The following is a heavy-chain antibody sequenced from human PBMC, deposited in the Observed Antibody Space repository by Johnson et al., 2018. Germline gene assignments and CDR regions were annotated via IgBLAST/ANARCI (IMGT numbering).Heavy chain of an antibody. CDR3: ARVAYCSSTSCYTWPNDGMDV. CDR2: IYYSGSP. D-gene: IGHD2-2*02. CDR1: GGSISSGGYY. V-gene: IGHV4-31*03. J-gene: IGHJ6*02. Sequence: QVQLQESGPGLVKPSQTLSLTCTVSGGSISSGGYYWSWIRQHPGKGLEWIGYIYYSGSPYYNPSLKTRVTKSVDPSKNQFSLKLSSVTAADTAVYYCARVAYCSSTSCYTWPNDGMDVWGQGTTVTVSS.